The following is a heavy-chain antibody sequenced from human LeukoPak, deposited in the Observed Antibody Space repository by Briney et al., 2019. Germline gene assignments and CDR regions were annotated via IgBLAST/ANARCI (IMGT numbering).Heavy chain of an antibody. J-gene: IGHJ4*02. CDR2: IYYSGST. CDR1: SGSISSYY. V-gene: IGHV4-59*01. CDR3: ARESSSGGYYYFDY. D-gene: IGHD3-22*01. Sequence: SETLSLTCTVSSGSISSYYWSWIRQPPGKGLEWIGYIYYSGSTNYNPSLKSRVTISVDTSKNQFSLKLSSVTAADTAVYYCARESSSGGYYYFDYWGQGTLVTVSS.